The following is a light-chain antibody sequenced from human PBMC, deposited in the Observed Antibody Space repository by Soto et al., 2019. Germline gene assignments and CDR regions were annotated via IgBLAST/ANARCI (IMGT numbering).Light chain of an antibody. V-gene: IGKV3-11*01. CDR3: HQRQYWPPIT. CDR1: LSVSVY. CDR2: DAS. Sequence: VVLTQSPATLSLSPVERATLSCRTSLSVSVYLDWYQQKPGQAPRLLISDASNRATGIPARFSGSGSGTDFTFTISSLEPEDFAVYYCHQRQYWPPITFGQGTRLEI. J-gene: IGKJ5*01.